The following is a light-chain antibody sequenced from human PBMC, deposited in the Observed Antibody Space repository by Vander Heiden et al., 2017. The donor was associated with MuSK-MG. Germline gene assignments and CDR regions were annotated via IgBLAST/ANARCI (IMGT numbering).Light chain of an antibody. CDR1: QSIASRS. Sequence: EIVLTQSPGTLSLSPGERATLSCRASQSIASRSLAWYQHKPGQAPRLLIFGASNRATGIADRFSGSGSGTDFTLTITGLEPEDFAVYYCQQYDTSLFTFGHGTQVEIK. CDR3: QQYDTSLFT. J-gene: IGKJ3*01. V-gene: IGKV3-20*01. CDR2: GAS.